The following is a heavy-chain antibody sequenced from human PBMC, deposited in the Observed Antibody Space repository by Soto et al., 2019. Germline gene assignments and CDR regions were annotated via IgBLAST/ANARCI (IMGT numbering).Heavy chain of an antibody. D-gene: IGHD2-21*01. J-gene: IGHJ4*02. CDR2: IYYSGST. CDR3: ARSTGRY. V-gene: IGHV4-30-4*01. CDR1: GGSINSDDYY. Sequence: QVQLQESGPGLVKPSQTLSLTCTVSGGSINSDDYYWSWIRQPPGKGLEWIGYIYYSGSTYYNPSLKSRVSLSIDTSKNQFSLKLSSMTAADTAVYYCARSTGRYWGQGTLVTVSS.